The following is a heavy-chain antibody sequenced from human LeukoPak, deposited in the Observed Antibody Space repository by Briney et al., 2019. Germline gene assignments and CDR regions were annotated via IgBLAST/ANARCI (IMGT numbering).Heavy chain of an antibody. D-gene: IGHD6-13*01. CDR2: IKQDGSEK. J-gene: IGHJ6*03. Sequence: GGSLRLSCVAAGFTFSSRDWMTWVRQAPGKGQEGVANIKQDGSEKNYVDCVKGRSTITRDNAKNSVDLQMNSLSVEDTAVYYCARVAAAGTGIFVNFYYSMDIWGKGTTVTISS. CDR3: ARVAAAGTGIFVNFYYSMDI. CDR1: GFTFSSRDW. V-gene: IGHV3-7*01.